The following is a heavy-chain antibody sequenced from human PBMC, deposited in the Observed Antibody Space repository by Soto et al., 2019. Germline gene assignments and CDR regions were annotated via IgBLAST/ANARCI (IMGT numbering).Heavy chain of an antibody. CDR3: ARVFGFGGMDV. D-gene: IGHD3-10*01. V-gene: IGHV4-39*01. CDR2: IYYSGST. CDR1: GGSISSSSYY. Sequence: SETLSLTCTVSGGSISSSSYYWGWIRQPPGKGLEWIGSIYYSGSTYYNPSLKSRVTISVDTSKNQFSLKLSSVTAADTAVYYCARVFGFGGMDVWGQGTTVTVSS. J-gene: IGHJ6*02.